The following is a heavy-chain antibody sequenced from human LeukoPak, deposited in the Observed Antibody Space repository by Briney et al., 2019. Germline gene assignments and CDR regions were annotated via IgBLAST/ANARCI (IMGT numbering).Heavy chain of an antibody. Sequence: GSLRLSCAASGFTFSSYGMHWVRQAPGKGLEWVAFIRYDGSNKYYADSVKGRFTISRDNSKNTLYLQMNSLRAEDTAVYYCAKDRLYYDSSGYFDFDYWGQGTLVTVSS. CDR2: IRYDGSNK. CDR1: GFTFSSYG. D-gene: IGHD3-22*01. V-gene: IGHV3-30*02. J-gene: IGHJ4*02. CDR3: AKDRLYYDSSGYFDFDY.